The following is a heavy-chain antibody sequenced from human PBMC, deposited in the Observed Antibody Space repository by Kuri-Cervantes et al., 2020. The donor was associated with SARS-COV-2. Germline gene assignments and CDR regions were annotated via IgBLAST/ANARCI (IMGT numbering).Heavy chain of an antibody. CDR3: ARGHPRYCSGGSCGGGGPNWFDP. D-gene: IGHD2-15*01. J-gene: IGHJ5*02. V-gene: IGHV1-18*01. Sequence: ASVKVSCKASGYTFTSYGISWVRRAPGQGLEWMGWISAYNGNTNYAQKLQGRVTMTTDTSTSTAYMELRSLRSDDTAVYYCARGHPRYCSGGSCGGGGPNWFDPWGQGTLVTVSS. CDR2: ISAYNGNT. CDR1: GYTFTSYG.